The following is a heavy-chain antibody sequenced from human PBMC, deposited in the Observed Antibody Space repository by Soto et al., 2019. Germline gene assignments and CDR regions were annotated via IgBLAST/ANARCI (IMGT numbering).Heavy chain of an antibody. CDR2: ISYDGSNK. V-gene: IGHV3-30*18. CDR1: GFTFSSYG. J-gene: IGHJ6*02. CDR3: AKDSVDYGAHGAMEYYYGMDV. D-gene: IGHD4-17*01. Sequence: QVQLVESGGGVVQPGRSLRLSCAASGFTFSSYGMHWVRQAPGKGLEWVAVISYDGSNKYYADSVKGRFTISRDNSKNTLYLQMNSLRAEDTAVYYCAKDSVDYGAHGAMEYYYGMDVWGQGTTVTVSS.